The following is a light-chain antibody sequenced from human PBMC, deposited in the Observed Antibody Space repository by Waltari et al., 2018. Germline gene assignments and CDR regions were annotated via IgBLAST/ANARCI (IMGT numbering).Light chain of an antibody. CDR3: QKYESLPAT. J-gene: IGKJ1*01. CDR1: QSVGNY. Sequence: EIVLTQSPGTLSLSPGERATLSCRASQSVGNYLAWYQQRPGQTPRHLIYETYRRATGTPDRFSGSGSGTDFSLTISRLEPEDFAVYYCQKYESLPATFGQGTTVEIK. V-gene: IGKV3-20*01. CDR2: ETY.